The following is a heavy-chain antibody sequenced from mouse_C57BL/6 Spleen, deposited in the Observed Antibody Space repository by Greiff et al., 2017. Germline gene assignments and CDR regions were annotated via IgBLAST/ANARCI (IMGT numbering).Heavy chain of an antibody. Sequence: VQLKESGPVLVKPGASVKMSCKASGYTFTDYYMNWVKQSPGKSLEWIGAINPYNGGTSYHQQFKGKATLTVDKSSNTAYMELNSLTSEDSAVYYCANYYCSSYAMDYWGQGTSVTVSS. CDR2: INPYNGGT. CDR3: ANYYCSSYAMDY. V-gene: IGHV1-19*01. D-gene: IGHD1-1*01. CDR1: GYTFTDYY. J-gene: IGHJ4*01.